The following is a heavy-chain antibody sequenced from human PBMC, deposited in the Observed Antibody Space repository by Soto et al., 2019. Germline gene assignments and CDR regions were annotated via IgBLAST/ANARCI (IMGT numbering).Heavy chain of an antibody. CDR2: ISYDGSNK. CDR1: GFTFSSYA. Sequence: GGSLRLSCAASGFTFSSYAMHWVRQAPGKGLEWVAVISYDGSNKYYADSVKGRFTISRDNSKNTLYLQMNSLRAEDTAVYYCARGGGSSPMGRTLFLTHWGQGTLVTVSS. CDR3: ARGGGSSPMGRTLFLTH. V-gene: IGHV3-30-3*01. J-gene: IGHJ4*02. D-gene: IGHD3-16*01.